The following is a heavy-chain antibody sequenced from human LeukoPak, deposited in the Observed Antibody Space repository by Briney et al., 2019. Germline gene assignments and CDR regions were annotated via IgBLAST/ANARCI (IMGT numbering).Heavy chain of an antibody. CDR3: ARGLSEEWLLPFDY. V-gene: IGHV4-31*03. J-gene: IGHJ4*02. D-gene: IGHD3-3*01. Sequence: TLSLTCTVSGGSISSGGYYWSWIRQHPGKGLEWIGYIYYSGSTYYNPSLKSRVTISVDTSKNQFSLKLSSVTAADTAVYYCARGLSEEWLLPFDYWGQGTLVTVSS. CDR2: IYYSGST. CDR1: GGSISSGGYY.